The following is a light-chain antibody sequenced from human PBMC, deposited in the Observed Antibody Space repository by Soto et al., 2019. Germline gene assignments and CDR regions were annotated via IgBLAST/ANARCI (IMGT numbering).Light chain of an antibody. CDR3: QQRIT. J-gene: IGKJ5*01. Sequence: TQSPSSLSASVGDRITITCRASQSVSSSYLAWYQQKPGQAPRLLIYDASNRATGIPARFSGSGSGTDFTLTISSLEPEDFAVYYCQQRITFGQGTRLEIK. CDR2: DAS. V-gene: IGKV3-11*01. CDR1: QSVSSSY.